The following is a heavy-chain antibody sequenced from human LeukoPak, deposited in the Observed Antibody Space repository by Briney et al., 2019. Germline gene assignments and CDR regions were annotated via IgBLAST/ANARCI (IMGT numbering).Heavy chain of an antibody. CDR1: GFTFTTYA. V-gene: IGHV3-23*01. D-gene: IGHD1-26*01. Sequence: GWSLRLSCAASGFTFTTYAMNWVRQAPGKGLEWVSLISSSGDNTHHADSVKGRFTISRDNSKNTVSLQMNSLRGEDTAVYYCAKDVRVGGGGMDVWGQGTPVTVSS. J-gene: IGHJ6*02. CDR2: ISSSGDNT. CDR3: AKDVRVGGGGMDV.